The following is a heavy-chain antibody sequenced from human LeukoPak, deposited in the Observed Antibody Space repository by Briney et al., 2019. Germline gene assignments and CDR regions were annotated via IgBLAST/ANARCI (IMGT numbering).Heavy chain of an antibody. CDR2: IYYSGST. J-gene: IGHJ4*02. CDR1: GGSISSSSYY. Sequence: SETLSLTCTVSGGSISSSSYYWGWIRQPPGKGLGWIGSIYYSGSTYYNPSLKSRVTISVDTSKNQFALKLSSVTAADTAVYYCARIRSNDSSGYPEYFDYWGQGTLVTVSS. V-gene: IGHV4-39*01. D-gene: IGHD3-22*01. CDR3: ARIRSNDSSGYPEYFDY.